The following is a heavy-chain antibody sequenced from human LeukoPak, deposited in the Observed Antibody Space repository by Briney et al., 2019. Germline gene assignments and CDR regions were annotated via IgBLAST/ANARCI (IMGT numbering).Heavy chain of an antibody. CDR3: VRGRWEVLLDY. J-gene: IGHJ4*02. CDR2: INGDMTAT. CDR1: VSTFSADW. Sequence: GRSLRLSCVASVSTFSADWMRWVRQPAGERTVWVTRINGDMTATNHADSVGGRFTISRDNDKSTLYLQMDRLTPGDTAVYFCVRGRWEVLLDYWGQGALVTVSS. D-gene: IGHD1-26*01. V-gene: IGHV3-74*01.